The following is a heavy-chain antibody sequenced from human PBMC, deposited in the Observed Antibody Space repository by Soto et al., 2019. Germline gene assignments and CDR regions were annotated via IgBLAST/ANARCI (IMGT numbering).Heavy chain of an antibody. V-gene: IGHV4-30-2*01. CDR1: GGSISSGGYS. D-gene: IGHD3-22*01. CDR3: ARGSGYDSSGYYFDY. CDR2: IYHSGST. Sequence: SETLSLTCAVSGGSISSGGYSWSWIRQPPGKGLEWIVYIYHSGSTYYNPSLKSRVTISVDRSKNQFSLKLSSVTAADTAVYYCARGSGYDSSGYYFDYWGQGTLVTVSS. J-gene: IGHJ4*02.